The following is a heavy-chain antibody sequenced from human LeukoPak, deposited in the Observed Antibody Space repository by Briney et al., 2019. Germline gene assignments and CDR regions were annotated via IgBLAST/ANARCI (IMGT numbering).Heavy chain of an antibody. Sequence: SETLSLTCTVSGGSISSGSYYWSWIRQPAGKGLEWIGRIYTSGRTNYNPSLKSRVTISVDTSKNQFSLKLSSVTAADTAVYYCARAPYYYDSSGDAFDIWGQGTMVTVSS. CDR1: GGSISSGSYY. V-gene: IGHV4-61*02. CDR2: IYTSGRT. CDR3: ARAPYYYDSSGDAFDI. J-gene: IGHJ3*02. D-gene: IGHD3-22*01.